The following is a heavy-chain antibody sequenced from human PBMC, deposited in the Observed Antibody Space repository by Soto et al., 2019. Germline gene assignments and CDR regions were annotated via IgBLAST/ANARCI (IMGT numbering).Heavy chain of an antibody. CDR1: GGSFSGYQ. CDR3: ARVLILCFGELSRRGGYYSYMDV. D-gene: IGHD3-10*01. J-gene: IGHJ6*03. CDR2: INNSGNI. Sequence: QVQLQQWGAGLLKPSETLSLTCAVYGGSFSGYQWTWIRQTPGKGLEWIGEINNSGNINYNLSLKSRVTILLDTPQKQISLKLRSVTAAASAVYYCARVLILCFGELSRRGGYYSYMDVWGKGTKLIVSS. V-gene: IGHV4-34*01.